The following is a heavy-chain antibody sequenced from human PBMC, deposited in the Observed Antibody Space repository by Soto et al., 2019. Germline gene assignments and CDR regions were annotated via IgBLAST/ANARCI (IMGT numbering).Heavy chain of an antibody. CDR3: AKEVGLSGSYYISSSYYFDY. CDR1: GFTFSSYG. D-gene: IGHD1-26*01. J-gene: IGHJ4*02. Sequence: GSLRLSCVASGFTFSSYGMHWVRQAPGKGLEWVAIISYDGSNTYYADSVKGRFTISRDNSKNTLYLQMNSLRAEETSVYYCAKEVGLSGSYYISSSYYFDYWGQGTLVTVSS. V-gene: IGHV3-30*18. CDR2: ISYDGSNT.